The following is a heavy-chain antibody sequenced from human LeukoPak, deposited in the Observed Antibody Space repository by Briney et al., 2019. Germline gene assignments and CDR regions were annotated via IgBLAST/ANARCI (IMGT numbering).Heavy chain of an antibody. V-gene: IGHV3-23*01. Sequence: GGSLRLSCVVSGFSFSNYAMNWVRQAPGQGLEWVSSISESGSGTYYADSVKGRFTISRDNSKNTLFLQMNSLRADDTAVYYCATRTTVTRPWFDPWGQGTLVTVSS. D-gene: IGHD4-17*01. J-gene: IGHJ5*02. CDR3: ATRTTVTRPWFDP. CDR2: ISESGSGT. CDR1: GFSFSNYA.